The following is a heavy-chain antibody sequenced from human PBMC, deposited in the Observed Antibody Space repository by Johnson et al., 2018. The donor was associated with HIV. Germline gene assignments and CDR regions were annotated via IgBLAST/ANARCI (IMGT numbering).Heavy chain of an antibody. Sequence: QVQLVESGGGVVQPGRSLRLSCAASAFTFSSYAMHWVRQAPRNWLESVAVISYAGRNQYYADSAKGRFTISRDNSKNTLYLQMNSLRAEDTAVYHCARDRIVGADYDAVDIWGQGTMVTVSS. V-gene: IGHV3-30-3*01. J-gene: IGHJ3*02. D-gene: IGHD1-26*01. CDR3: ARDRIVGADYDAVDI. CDR2: ISYAGRNQ. CDR1: AFTFSSYA.